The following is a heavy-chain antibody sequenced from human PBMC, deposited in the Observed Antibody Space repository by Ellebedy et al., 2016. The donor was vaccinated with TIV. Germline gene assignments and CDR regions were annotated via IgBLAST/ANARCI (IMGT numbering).Heavy chain of an antibody. CDR3: ARYYARGWNYFDC. V-gene: IGHV4-59*08. CDR2: ISYSVRT. D-gene: IGHD3-16*01. CDR1: GGSISRYF. Sequence: MPGGSLRLSCSVSGGSISRYFLSLIPQPPGKGLEWIGHISYSVRTDYNPSLKSRVAISVDTSKNQLSLRLSSVTAADTAVYYCARYYARGWNYFDCWGQGTLVTVSS. J-gene: IGHJ4*02.